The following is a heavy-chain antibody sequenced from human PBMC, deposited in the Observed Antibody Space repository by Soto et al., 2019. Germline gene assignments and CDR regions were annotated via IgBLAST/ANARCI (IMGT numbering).Heavy chain of an antibody. CDR1: GFTFDDYA. Sequence: EMQLVESGGGLVQPGRSLRLSCAASGFTFDDYAVHWVRQVPGKGLEWVSGISWNSEVKLYADTTKGRFAISRDNAKNSLYLQIDGLGVEDTAFYYCVKDRRFLEAWGAFDVWGQGTLVTVSS. V-gene: IGHV3-9*01. J-gene: IGHJ3*01. CDR2: ISWNSEVK. D-gene: IGHD3-3*01. CDR3: VKDRRFLEAWGAFDV.